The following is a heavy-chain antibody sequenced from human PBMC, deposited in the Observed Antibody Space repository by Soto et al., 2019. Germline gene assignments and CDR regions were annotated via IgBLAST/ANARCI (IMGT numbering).Heavy chain of an antibody. D-gene: IGHD3-10*01. CDR1: GFTSNNYG. CDR2: ISTSSGYI. V-gene: IGHV3-21*01. Sequence: GGSLRLSCAASGFTSNNYGMNWVRQAPGKGLEWVSSISTSSGYIYYADSVKGRFTISRDNARNSLYLQMNSLRAEDTAVYYCARDDGSGDLYYWGLGTLVTVSS. J-gene: IGHJ4*02. CDR3: ARDDGSGDLYY.